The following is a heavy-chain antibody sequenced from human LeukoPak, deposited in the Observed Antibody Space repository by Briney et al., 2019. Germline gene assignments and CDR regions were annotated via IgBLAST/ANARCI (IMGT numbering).Heavy chain of an antibody. V-gene: IGHV1-2*02. Sequence: ASVKVSCKASGYTFTGYYMHWVRQATGQGLEWMGWINPNSGGTNYAQKFQGRVTMTRDTSISTAYMELSRLRSDDTAEYYCERDSGYYYDSSGYYQSSSAFDYWGQGTLVTVSS. CDR2: INPNSGGT. CDR3: ERDSGYYYDSSGYYQSSSAFDY. CDR1: GYTFTGYY. J-gene: IGHJ4*02. D-gene: IGHD3-22*01.